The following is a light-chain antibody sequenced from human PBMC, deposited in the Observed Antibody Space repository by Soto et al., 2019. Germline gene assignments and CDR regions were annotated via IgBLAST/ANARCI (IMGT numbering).Light chain of an antibody. Sequence: QSVLTQPASVSGSPGQSITISCTGSSSDVGGYNYVSWYQQYPGKAPSLMIYEVSNRPSTFFNRFSGSKSGNTASLTVSGLQSDDEADYYCCSYAGNNTLVFGGGTKVTVL. J-gene: IGLJ3*02. CDR3: CSYAGNNTLV. CDR1: SSDVGGYNY. V-gene: IGLV2-23*02. CDR2: EVS.